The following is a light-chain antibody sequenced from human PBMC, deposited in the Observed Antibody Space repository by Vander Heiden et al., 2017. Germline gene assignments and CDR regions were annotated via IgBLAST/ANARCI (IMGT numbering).Light chain of an antibody. V-gene: IGKV1-9*01. CDR3: QQLNSYLWT. CDR2: AAS. CDR1: QGISSY. J-gene: IGKJ1*01. Sequence: DIQLTQSPSFLSASVGDRVTITCRASQGISSYLAWYQQKPGKAPKLLIYAASTLQSGVPSRFSGSGSGTEFTLTISILHPEDFATYYCQQLNSYLWTFGQGTKLXIK.